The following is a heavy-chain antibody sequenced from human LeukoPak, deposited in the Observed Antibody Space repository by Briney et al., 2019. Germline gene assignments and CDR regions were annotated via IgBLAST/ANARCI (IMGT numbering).Heavy chain of an antibody. V-gene: IGHV3-33*01. Sequence: GRSLRLSCAASGFTFSSYGMHWVRQAPGKGLGWVAVIWYDGSNKYYADSVKGRFTISRDNSKNTLYLQMNSLRAEDTAVYYCARDSLMVRGVIIRAPFDYWGQGTLVTVSS. J-gene: IGHJ4*02. CDR2: IWYDGSNK. D-gene: IGHD3-10*01. CDR3: ARDSLMVRGVIIRAPFDY. CDR1: GFTFSSYG.